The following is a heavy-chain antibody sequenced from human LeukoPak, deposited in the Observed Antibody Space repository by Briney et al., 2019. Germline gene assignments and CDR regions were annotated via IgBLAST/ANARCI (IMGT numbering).Heavy chain of an antibody. D-gene: IGHD6-19*01. V-gene: IGHV3-53*01. CDR3: ARVGGSGWYYFDY. CDR2: IYSGGST. Sequence: GGSLRLSCAASGFTVSSNYMSWVRQAPGKGLEWVSVIYSGGSTYYADSVKGRFTISRDNSKNTLYLQMNSLRAEDTAVYYCARVGGSGWYYFDYWGQGTLVTVSS. CDR1: GFTVSSNY. J-gene: IGHJ4*02.